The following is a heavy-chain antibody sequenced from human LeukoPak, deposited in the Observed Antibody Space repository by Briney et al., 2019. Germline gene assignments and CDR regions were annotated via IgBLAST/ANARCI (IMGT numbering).Heavy chain of an antibody. CDR1: GFTFSNYA. Sequence: GGSLRLSCAASGFTFSNYAMRWVRQAPGKGLEWVSVIYSGGSTYYADSVKGRFTISRDNSKNTLYLQMNSLRAEDTAVYYCARETGSYDAFDIWGQGTMVTVSS. J-gene: IGHJ3*02. D-gene: IGHD3-9*01. CDR3: ARETGSYDAFDI. V-gene: IGHV3-53*01. CDR2: IYSGGST.